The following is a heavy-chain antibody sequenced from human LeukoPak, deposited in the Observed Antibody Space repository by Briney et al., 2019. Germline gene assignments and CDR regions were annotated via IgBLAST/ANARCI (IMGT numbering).Heavy chain of an antibody. D-gene: IGHD3-22*01. CDR2: IYHSGST. CDR1: GGSISSGGYS. J-gene: IGHJ4*02. CDR3: ASIDYDSSGSLFDY. V-gene: IGHV4-30-2*01. Sequence: SQTLSLTCAVSGGSISSGGYSWSWIRQPPGKGLEWIGYIYHSGSTYYNPSLKSRVTISVDRSKNQFSLKLSSVTAADTAVHYCASIDYDSSGSLFDYWGQGTLVTVSS.